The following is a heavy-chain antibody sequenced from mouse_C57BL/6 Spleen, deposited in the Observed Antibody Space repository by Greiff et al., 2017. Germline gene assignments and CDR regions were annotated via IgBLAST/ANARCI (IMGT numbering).Heavy chain of an antibody. Sequence: VQLQQSGPELVKPGASVKISCKASGYAFSSSWMNWVKQRPGKGLEWIGRIYPGDGDTNYNGKFKGKATLTADKSSSTAYMQLSSLTSEDSAGYFCARSAPFITTVGTYYWGQGTTLTVSA. V-gene: IGHV1-82*01. D-gene: IGHD1-1*01. J-gene: IGHJ2*01. CDR3: ARSAPFITTVGTYY. CDR1: GYAFSSSW. CDR2: IYPGDGDT.